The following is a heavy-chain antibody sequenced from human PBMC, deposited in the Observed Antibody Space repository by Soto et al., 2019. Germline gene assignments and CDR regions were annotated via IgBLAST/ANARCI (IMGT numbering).Heavy chain of an antibody. CDR3: APNPGGGGY. D-gene: IGHD3-10*01. J-gene: IGHJ4*02. CDR2: IYSGGYT. CDR1: GFTVSNNY. Sequence: EVQLVESGGGLIQPGGSLRLSCAVSGFTVSNNYMSWVRQAPGKGLEGVSVIYSGGYTAYGDSVKGRFTISRDNSKNNPYRQMNSRGADDRAVFYGAPNPGGGGYWGQGTLVTVSS. V-gene: IGHV3-53*01.